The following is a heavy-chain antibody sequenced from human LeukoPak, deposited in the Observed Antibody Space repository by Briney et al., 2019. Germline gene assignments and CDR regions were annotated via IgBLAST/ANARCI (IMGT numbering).Heavy chain of an antibody. CDR2: FDPEDGET. CDR1: GYTLTELS. Sequence: ASVKASCKVSGYTLTELSMHWVRQAPGKGLEWMGGFDPEDGETIYAQKFQGRVTMTEDTSTDTAYMELSSLRSEDTAVYYCARGYSGSYGRFDYWGQGTLATVSS. J-gene: IGHJ4*02. CDR3: ARGYSGSYGRFDY. D-gene: IGHD1-26*01. V-gene: IGHV1-24*01.